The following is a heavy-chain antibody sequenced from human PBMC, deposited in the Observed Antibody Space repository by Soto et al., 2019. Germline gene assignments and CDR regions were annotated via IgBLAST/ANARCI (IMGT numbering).Heavy chain of an antibody. CDR1: GDSVSSNSAA. CDR3: ARQRGYDFKHPNYYYYYGMDV. CDR2: TYYRSKWYN. D-gene: IGHD5-12*01. V-gene: IGHV6-1*01. J-gene: IGHJ6*02. Sequence: PSQTLSLTCAISGDSVSSNSAAWNWIRQSPSRGLEWLGRTYYRSKWYNDYAVSVKSRITINPDTSKNQFSLQLNSVTPEDTAVYYCARQRGYDFKHPNYYYYYGMDVWGQGTTVTVSS.